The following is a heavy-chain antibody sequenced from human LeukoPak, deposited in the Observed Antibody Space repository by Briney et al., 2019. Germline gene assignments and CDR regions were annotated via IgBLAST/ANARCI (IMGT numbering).Heavy chain of an antibody. V-gene: IGHV3-9*01. CDR3: AKGYSSSSNFFDY. D-gene: IGHD6-6*01. CDR1: GFTFSSYA. J-gene: IGHJ4*02. Sequence: GGSLRLSCAASGFTFSSYAMHWVRQAPGKGLEWVSGISWNSGSIGYADSVKGRFTISRDNAKNSLYLQMNSLRAEDTALYYCAKGYSSSSNFFDYWGQGTLVTVSS. CDR2: ISWNSGSI.